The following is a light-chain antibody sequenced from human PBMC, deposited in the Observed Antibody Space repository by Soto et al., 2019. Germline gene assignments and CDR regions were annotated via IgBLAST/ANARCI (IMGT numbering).Light chain of an antibody. J-gene: IGLJ1*01. Sequence: QSVLTQPASVSGSPGQSITISCTGTSSDVGSYNLVSRYQQHPGKAPKLMIYEVSKRPSGVSNRFFGSKSGNTASLTIFGLQAEDEADYYCCSYAGSSTYVFGTGTKVTVL. CDR3: CSYAGSSTYV. V-gene: IGLV2-23*02. CDR2: EVS. CDR1: SSDVGSYNL.